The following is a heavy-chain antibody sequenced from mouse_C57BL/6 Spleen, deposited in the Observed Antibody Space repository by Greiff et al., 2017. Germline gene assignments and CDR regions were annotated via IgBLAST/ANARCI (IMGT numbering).Heavy chain of an antibody. J-gene: IGHJ2*01. CDR2: IWRGGST. D-gene: IGHD6-1*01. Sequence: VQLQQSGPGLVQPSQSLSITCTVTGFSFTSYGVHWVRQSPGKGLEWLGVIWRGGSTDYNAAFMSRLSITKDNSKSQVFFKTNGVQADDTATCNGTKDPLDYWGQGTTLTVSS. CDR1: GFSFTSYG. V-gene: IGHV2-5*01. CDR3: TKDPLDY.